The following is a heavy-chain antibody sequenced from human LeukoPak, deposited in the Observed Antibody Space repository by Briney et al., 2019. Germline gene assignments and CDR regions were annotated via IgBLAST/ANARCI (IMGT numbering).Heavy chain of an antibody. V-gene: IGHV3-21*01. D-gene: IGHD5-18*01. CDR2: ITRRSDYM. Sequence: PGGSLRLSCAASGFTLSSYNMNWVRQAPGKGLEWVSSITRRSDYMFYADSVRGRFTVSRDNAKKSLYLQMSSLRAEDTAVYYCARDLTNTTMAHDAFDIWGQGTVVTVSS. J-gene: IGHJ3*02. CDR3: ARDLTNTTMAHDAFDI. CDR1: GFTLSSYN.